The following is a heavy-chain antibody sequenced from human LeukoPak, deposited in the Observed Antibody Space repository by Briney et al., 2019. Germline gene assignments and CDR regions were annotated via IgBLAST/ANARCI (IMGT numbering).Heavy chain of an antibody. Sequence: SETLSLTCTVSGGSISSSSYYWGWIRQPPGKGLEWIGSIYYSGSTYYNPSLKSRVTISVDTSKNQFSLKLSSVTAADTAVYYCARVVDTAMVHAFDIWGQGTMVTVSS. CDR3: ARVVDTAMVHAFDI. J-gene: IGHJ3*02. CDR2: IYYSGST. D-gene: IGHD5-18*01. CDR1: GGSISSSSYY. V-gene: IGHV4-39*07.